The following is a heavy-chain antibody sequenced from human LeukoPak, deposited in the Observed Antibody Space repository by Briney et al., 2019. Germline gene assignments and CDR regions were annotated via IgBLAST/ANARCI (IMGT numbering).Heavy chain of an antibody. J-gene: IGHJ4*02. CDR3: AGHLSSDSSDYLTVVDY. V-gene: IGHV4-39*01. CDR2: IYYSGNK. D-gene: IGHD3-22*01. Sequence: PSETLSLTCTVSGGSISSSSYFWGWIRQPPGKRLEWIGSIYYSGNKYYNPSLRSRLTVSVDTSKNQFSLKLSSVTAADTAVHYCAGHLSSDSSDYLTVVDYWGQGTLVTVSS. CDR1: GGSISSSSYF.